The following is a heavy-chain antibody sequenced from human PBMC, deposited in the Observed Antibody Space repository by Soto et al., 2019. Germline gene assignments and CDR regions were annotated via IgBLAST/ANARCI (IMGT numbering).Heavy chain of an antibody. CDR2: ISYDGSNK. CDR3: ARGGGYYYYGMDV. Sequence: QVQLVESGGGVVQPGRSLRLSCAASGFTFSSYAMHWVRQAPGKGLEWVAVISYDGSNKYYADSVKGRFTISRDNSKNTLYLQMNSLRAEDTAVYYWARGGGYYYYGMDVWGQGTTVTVSS. D-gene: IGHD3-10*01. V-gene: IGHV3-30-3*01. J-gene: IGHJ6*02. CDR1: GFTFSSYA.